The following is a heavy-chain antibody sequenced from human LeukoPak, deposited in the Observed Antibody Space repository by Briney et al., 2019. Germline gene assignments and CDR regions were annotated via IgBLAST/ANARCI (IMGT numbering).Heavy chain of an antibody. CDR3: ARVGSYGAFDI. V-gene: IGHV3-7*01. CDR2: IKHDGSEK. D-gene: IGHD1-26*01. CDR1: GFTFSSYW. Sequence: GGSLRLSCAASGFTFSSYWMTWGRQAPGKGLEWVANIKHDGSEKYYVDSVKGRFTISRDNAKNSLYLQMNSLRAEDTAVYYCARVGSYGAFDIWGQGTMVTVSS. J-gene: IGHJ3*02.